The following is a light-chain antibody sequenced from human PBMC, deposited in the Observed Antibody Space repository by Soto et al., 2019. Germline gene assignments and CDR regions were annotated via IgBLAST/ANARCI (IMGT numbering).Light chain of an antibody. CDR1: SGSVSTSFY. J-gene: IGLJ3*02. CDR3: VLYMGSGISV. V-gene: IGLV8-61*01. CDR2: QTD. Sequence: QTVVTQEPSLSVSPGGTVTLTCGLNSGSVSTSFYPSWFQQTPGQAPRTLIFQTDARSDWVPDRFSGSILGNKAALTITGAQAEDDSDYYCVLYMGSGISVFGGGTKLTVL.